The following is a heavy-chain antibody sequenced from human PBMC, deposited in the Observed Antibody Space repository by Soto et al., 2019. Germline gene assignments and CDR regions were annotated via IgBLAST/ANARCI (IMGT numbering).Heavy chain of an antibody. V-gene: IGHV3-74*01. Sequence: EVQLVESGGGLVQPGGSLRLSCAASGLHFGDNWMHWVRQAPGKGLVWVSRISNDGSDTTYADSVRGRFTVSRDNAKNTLYLQMNSLRAEDTAVYYCARDSYSSATHWGHGTLVTVSS. CDR1: GLHFGDNW. CDR2: ISNDGSDT. J-gene: IGHJ4*01. D-gene: IGHD3-10*01. CDR3: ARDSYSSATH.